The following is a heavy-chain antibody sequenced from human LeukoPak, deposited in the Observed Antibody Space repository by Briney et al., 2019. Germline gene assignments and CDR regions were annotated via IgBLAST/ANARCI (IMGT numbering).Heavy chain of an antibody. J-gene: IGHJ4*02. CDR1: GYTFTSYD. Sequence: ASVKVSCKASGYTFTSYDINWVRQATGQGLEWTGWMNPNSGNTGYAQKFQGRVTMTRNTSINTAYMELSSLGSEDTAVYYCARPMYSSSWYLPGYWGQGTLVTVSS. V-gene: IGHV1-8*01. CDR2: MNPNSGNT. CDR3: ARPMYSSSWYLPGY. D-gene: IGHD6-13*01.